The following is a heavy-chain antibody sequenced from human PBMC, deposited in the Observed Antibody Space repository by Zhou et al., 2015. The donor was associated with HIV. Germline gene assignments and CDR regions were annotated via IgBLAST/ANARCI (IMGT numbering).Heavy chain of an antibody. CDR1: GGTFSSYA. V-gene: IGHV1-69*12. CDR3: ARAGRGNYYGSGSYYNPDY. D-gene: IGHD3-10*01. Sequence: QVQLVQSGAEVKKPGSSVKVSCKASGGTFSSYAISWVRQAPGQGLEWMGGIIPIFGTANYAQKFQGRVTITADESTSTAYMELSSLRSEDTAVYYCARAGRGNYYGSGSYYNPDYWGQGTLVTVSS. CDR2: IIPIFGTA. J-gene: IGHJ4*02.